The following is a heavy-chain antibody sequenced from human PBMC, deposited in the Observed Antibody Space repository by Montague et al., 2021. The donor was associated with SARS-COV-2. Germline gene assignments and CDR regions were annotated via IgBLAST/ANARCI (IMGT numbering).Heavy chain of an antibody. D-gene: IGHD4-23*01. J-gene: IGHJ4*02. Sequence: SETLSLTCSVSGHAIKSNPYSWAWIRQPPGKGLEWVGRIYSALYSDAESWYNPSLKSRVTISVDTSKNQFSLNLTSVAATDTAVYYCARLVRKDYGGNYFDYWGQGTLVTVSS. CDR1: GHAIKSNPYS. V-gene: IGHV4-39*01. CDR3: ARLVRKDYGGNYFDY. CDR2: IYSALYSDAES.